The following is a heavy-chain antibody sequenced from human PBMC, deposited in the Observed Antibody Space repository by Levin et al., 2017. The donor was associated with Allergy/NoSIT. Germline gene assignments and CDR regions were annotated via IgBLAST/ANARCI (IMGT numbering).Heavy chain of an antibody. CDR2: INHSGSV. Sequence: PSETLSLTCAVYGGSFSGYYWSWIRQPPGKGLEWIGEINHSGSVRSNPSLKSRVTISVDTSKNQFFLRLSSVTAADTAVYYCASDYNNYHAYDYWAQGTLVTVSS. CDR3: ASDYNNYHAYDY. V-gene: IGHV4-34*01. CDR1: GGSFSGYY. D-gene: IGHD4-11*01. J-gene: IGHJ4*02.